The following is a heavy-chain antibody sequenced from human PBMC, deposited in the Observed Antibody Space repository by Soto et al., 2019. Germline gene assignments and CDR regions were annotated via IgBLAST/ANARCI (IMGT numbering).Heavy chain of an antibody. CDR1: GFTFSDSA. CDR2: IRSKPNSDAT. Sequence: EVQLVESGGGLVQPGGSLKLSCAASGFTFSDSAMHWVRQASGKGLEWVGRIRSKPNSDATAYAASVKGRFTISRDDSKNTAYLQMNSLKTEDTGVYYCTRHVDCSGGSCYSGYYYYMDVWGKGTTVTVSS. CDR3: TRHVDCSGGSCYSGYYYYMDV. J-gene: IGHJ6*03. V-gene: IGHV3-73*01. D-gene: IGHD2-15*01.